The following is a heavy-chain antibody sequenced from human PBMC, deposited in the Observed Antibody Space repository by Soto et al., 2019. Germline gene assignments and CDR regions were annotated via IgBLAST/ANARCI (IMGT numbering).Heavy chain of an antibody. Sequence: PEGSLRLSWAASGFTFSSYGMNWVRQAPGKGLAWVSSISSSSSYIYYADSVKGRFTISRDNSKHSLYLQMNSLSAADTAVYFYAGVSVPGRGNYENYDGVDIYGQETTV. CDR2: ISSSSSYI. J-gene: IGHJ6*02. D-gene: IGHD2-2*01. CDR3: AGVSVPGRGNYENYDGVDI. V-gene: IGHV3-21*01. CDR1: GFTFSSYG.